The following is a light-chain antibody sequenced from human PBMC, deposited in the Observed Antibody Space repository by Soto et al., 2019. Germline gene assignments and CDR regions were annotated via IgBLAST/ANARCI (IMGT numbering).Light chain of an antibody. CDR1: QSLQHSNGYNY. CDR2: LAS. CDR3: MQGVQMPPIT. V-gene: IGKV2-28*01. Sequence: DIVMTQSPLSLPVTPGEPASISCRSSQSLQHSNGYNYFDWYFQKPGQSPQLLIHLASNRDSAVPVMVSGSVSDTDFTLHNSSVEAEDFGLYYSMQGVQMPPITFGPETRLEIK. J-gene: IGKJ5*01.